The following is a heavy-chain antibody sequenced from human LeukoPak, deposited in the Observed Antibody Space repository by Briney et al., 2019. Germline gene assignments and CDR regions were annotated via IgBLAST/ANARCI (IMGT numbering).Heavy chain of an antibody. V-gene: IGHV1-2*02. Sequence: ASVKVSCKASGYTSTGYYMHWVRQAPGQGLEWMGWINPKSGGTNYAQKLQGRVTMTTDTSTSTAYMELSSLRSEDTAVYYCARPLTKGWLPVPPAFDIWGQGTMVTVSS. J-gene: IGHJ3*02. CDR2: INPKSGGT. CDR1: GYTSTGYY. D-gene: IGHD5-24*01. CDR3: ARPLTKGWLPVPPAFDI.